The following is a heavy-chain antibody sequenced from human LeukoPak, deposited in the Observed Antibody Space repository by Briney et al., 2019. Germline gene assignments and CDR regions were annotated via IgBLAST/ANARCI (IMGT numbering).Heavy chain of an antibody. V-gene: IGHV3-23*01. Sequence: GGSLRLSCAASGFTFSSYVMSWVRQAPGKGLEWVSGISGSGGTTYHADSVKGRFTISRDNSKNTLYLEMNSLRAEDTAVYYCAKDGDQITVTKLDYWGQGTLVTVSS. J-gene: IGHJ4*02. D-gene: IGHD4-17*01. CDR3: AKDGDQITVTKLDY. CDR2: ISGSGGTT. CDR1: GFTFSSYV.